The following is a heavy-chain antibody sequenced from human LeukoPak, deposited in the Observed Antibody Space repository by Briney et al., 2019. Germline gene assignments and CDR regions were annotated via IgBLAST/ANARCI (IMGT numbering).Heavy chain of an antibody. V-gene: IGHV3-23*01. CDR3: AKDGGTYPYFLDV. J-gene: IGHJ6*03. CDR2: ISGSGDST. D-gene: IGHD1-26*01. Sequence: GGSLRLSCVASGFTLRSYVMNWVRQTPGKGLEWVSSISGSGDSTFYADSVKGRFSISRDNSKNTLYLQVNGLRTEDTAVYYCAKDGGTYPYFLDVWGKGTTVIVSS. CDR1: GFTLRSYV.